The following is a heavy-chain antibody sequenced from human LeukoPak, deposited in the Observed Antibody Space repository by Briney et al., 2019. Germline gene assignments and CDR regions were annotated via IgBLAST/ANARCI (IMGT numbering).Heavy chain of an antibody. J-gene: IGHJ6*03. V-gene: IGHV4-59*13. CDR3: ARVAYYYDSSGYYYYYYMDV. D-gene: IGHD3-22*01. CDR2: IYYSGST. CDR1: VGSISIYY. Sequence: SETLSLTCTLSVGSISIYYGSWIRQPPEKGLEWIGYIYYSGSTNYNPSLKSRVTISVDTSKNQFSLKLSSVTAADTAVYYCARVAYYYDSSGYYYYYYMDVWGKGTTVTVSS.